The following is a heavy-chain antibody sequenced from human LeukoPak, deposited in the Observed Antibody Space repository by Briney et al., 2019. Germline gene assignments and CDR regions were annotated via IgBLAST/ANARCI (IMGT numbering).Heavy chain of an antibody. CDR2: IYYSGST. Sequence: KPSETLSLTCTVSGGSVSSGSYQWSWVRQPPGEGLGWVGYIYYSGSTNYNPSLKSRVTISVDTSKNQFSLKLSSVTAADTAVYYCGRVLATVTTGGMDVWGKGTTVTVSS. V-gene: IGHV4-61*01. CDR3: GRVLATVTTGGMDV. J-gene: IGHJ6*04. D-gene: IGHD4-17*01. CDR1: GGSVSSGSYQ.